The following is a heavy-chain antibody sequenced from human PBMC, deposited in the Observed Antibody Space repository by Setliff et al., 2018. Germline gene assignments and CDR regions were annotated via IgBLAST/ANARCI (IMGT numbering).Heavy chain of an antibody. Sequence: SETLSLTCAVYGGSFSGYYWSWIRQPPGKGLEWTGEINHSGSTNYNPSLKSRVTISVDTSKNQFSLKLSSVTAADTAVYYCAQHHSYYYDSSGYRYNWFDPWGQGTLVTVS. J-gene: IGHJ5*02. V-gene: IGHV4-34*01. CDR3: AQHHSYYYDSSGYRYNWFDP. CDR2: INHSGST. CDR1: GGSFSGYY. D-gene: IGHD3-22*01.